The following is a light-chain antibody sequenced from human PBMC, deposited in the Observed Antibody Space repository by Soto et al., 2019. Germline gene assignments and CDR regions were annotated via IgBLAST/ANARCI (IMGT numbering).Light chain of an antibody. V-gene: IGLV2-14*01. Sequence: QSVLTQPASVSGSPGQSITISCTGTSSDVGGYNYVSWYQQHPGKAPKLMIYDVSNRPSGVSNRFSGSKSGSTASLTISGLQAEDEAEYDYRSYTSSSTLGVVFGGGTKVTVL. CDR1: SSDVGGYNY. CDR2: DVS. J-gene: IGLJ2*01. CDR3: RSYTSSSTLGVV.